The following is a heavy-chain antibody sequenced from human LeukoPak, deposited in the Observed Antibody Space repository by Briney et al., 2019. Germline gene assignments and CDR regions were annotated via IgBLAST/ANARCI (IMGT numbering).Heavy chain of an antibody. CDR1: GFTFSSYG. Sequence: PGGSLRLSCAASGFTFSSYGMHWVRQAPGKGLEWVAVISYDGSNKYYADSVKGRFTISRDNSKNTLYLQMNSLRAEDTAVYYCAKAKYYDFWSGYYDASFDYWGQGTLVTVSS. D-gene: IGHD3-3*01. CDR3: AKAKYYDFWSGYYDASFDY. V-gene: IGHV3-30*18. J-gene: IGHJ4*02. CDR2: ISYDGSNK.